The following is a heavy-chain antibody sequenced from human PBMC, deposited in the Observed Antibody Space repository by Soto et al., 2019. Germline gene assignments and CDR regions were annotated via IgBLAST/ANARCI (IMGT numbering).Heavy chain of an antibody. CDR3: ARELRNYDFWSGPSDAFDI. CDR1: GGTFSSYA. CDR2: IIPIFGTA. V-gene: IGHV1-69*13. D-gene: IGHD3-3*01. J-gene: IGHJ3*02. Sequence: GASVKVSCKASGGTFSSYAISWVRQAPGQGLEWMGGIIPIFGTANYAQKFQGRVTITADESTSTAYMELSSLRSEDTAVYYCARELRNYDFWSGPSDAFDIWGQGTMVTVSS.